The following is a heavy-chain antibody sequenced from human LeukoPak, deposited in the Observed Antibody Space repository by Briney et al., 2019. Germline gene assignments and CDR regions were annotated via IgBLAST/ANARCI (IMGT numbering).Heavy chain of an antibody. CDR2: INPNSGGT. D-gene: IGHD3-22*01. CDR1: GYTFTGYY. Sequence: ASVKVSCKASGYTFTGYYMHWVRRAPGQGLEWMGWINPNSGGTNYAQKFQGRVTMTRDTSISTAYMELSRLRSDDTAVYYCARDLHYYYDSSGYYPDAFDIWGQGTMVTVSS. J-gene: IGHJ3*02. CDR3: ARDLHYYYDSSGYYPDAFDI. V-gene: IGHV1-2*02.